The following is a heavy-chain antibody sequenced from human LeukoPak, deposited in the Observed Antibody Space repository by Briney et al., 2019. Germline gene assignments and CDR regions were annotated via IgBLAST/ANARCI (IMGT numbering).Heavy chain of an antibody. D-gene: IGHD3-22*01. CDR1: GGTFSSYA. J-gene: IGHJ4*02. CDR2: IIPIFGTA. CDR3: ARERPYYYDSSGYYGNYFDY. V-gene: IGHV1-69*05. Sequence: SVKVSCKASGGTFSSYAISWVRQAPGQGLEWMGGIIPIFGTANYAQKLQGRVTITTDESTSTAYMELSSLRSEDTAVYYCARERPYYYDSSGYYGNYFDYWGQGTLVTVSS.